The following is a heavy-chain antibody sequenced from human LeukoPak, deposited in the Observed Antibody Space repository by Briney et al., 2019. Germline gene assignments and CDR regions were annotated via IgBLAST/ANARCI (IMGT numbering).Heavy chain of an antibody. CDR3: TTVYLTGEGNDY. V-gene: IGHV3-15*07. CDR2: IKSKTDGGTT. D-gene: IGHD3-9*01. Sequence: GGPLRLSCAASGFIFSNAWMKWVRQAPGKGLECVGRIKSKTDGGTTDYAAPVKGRFIISRDDSKNTLYLQMNSLKTEDTALYYCTTVYLTGEGNDYWGQGTLVTVSS. J-gene: IGHJ4*02. CDR1: GFIFSNAW.